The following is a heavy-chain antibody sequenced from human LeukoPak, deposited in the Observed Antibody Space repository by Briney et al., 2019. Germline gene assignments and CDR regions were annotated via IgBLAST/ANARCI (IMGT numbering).Heavy chain of an antibody. Sequence: ASVKVSCKASGFTFTSSAMQWVRQARGQRLEWIGWIVVGSGNTSYAQKFQERVTITRDMSTNTAYMELSSLRSEDTAVYYCATEAPYDSSGYDAFDIWGQGTMVTVSS. CDR3: ATEAPYDSSGYDAFDI. V-gene: IGHV1-58*02. J-gene: IGHJ3*02. CDR2: IVVGSGNT. CDR1: GFTFTSSA. D-gene: IGHD3-22*01.